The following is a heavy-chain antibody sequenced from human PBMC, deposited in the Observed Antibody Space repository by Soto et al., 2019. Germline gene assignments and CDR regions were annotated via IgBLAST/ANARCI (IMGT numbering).Heavy chain of an antibody. CDR3: GSVGYCSSTNCLFYYYHYGMDV. J-gene: IGHJ6*02. CDR1: GGTFSSHA. V-gene: IGHV1-69*13. D-gene: IGHD2-2*03. CDR2: IIPIFGTT. Sequence: ASVKVSCKASGGTFSSHAISWVRQAPGRGLEWMGGIIPIFGTTNYAQNFRARVTITADESTSTAYMEPSSLTSEDTAVYYCGSVGYCSSTNCLFYYYHYGMDVWGQGTTVTVSS.